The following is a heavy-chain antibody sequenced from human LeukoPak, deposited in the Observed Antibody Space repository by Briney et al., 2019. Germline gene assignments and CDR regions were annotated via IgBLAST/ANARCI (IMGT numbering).Heavy chain of an antibody. CDR2: IYHSGST. V-gene: IGHV4-4*02. D-gene: IGHD4-17*01. CDR3: ASRPDYGDYEPGDY. J-gene: IGHJ4*02. Sequence: SETLSLTCAVSGGSISSSNWWSWVRQPPGKGLEWIGEIYHSGSTNYNPSLKSRVTISVDKSKNQFSLKLSSVTAADTAVYYCASRPDYGDYEPGDYWGQGTLVTVSS. CDR1: GGSISSSNW.